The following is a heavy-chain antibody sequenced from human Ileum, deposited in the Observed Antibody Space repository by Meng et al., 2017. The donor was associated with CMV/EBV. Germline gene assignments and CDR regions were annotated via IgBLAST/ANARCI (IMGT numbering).Heavy chain of an antibody. CDR3: AKELRFLEWLFHY. V-gene: IGHV3-43*02. J-gene: IGHJ4*02. Sequence: GESLKISCAASGFTFSLYGMNWVRQAPGRGLEWVSFISRTSGTIYYADSVKGRFTISRDNSKNSLYLQMNSLRTEDTALYYCAKELRFLEWLFHYWGQGTLVTVSS. D-gene: IGHD3-3*01. CDR1: GFTFSLYG. CDR2: ISRTSGTI.